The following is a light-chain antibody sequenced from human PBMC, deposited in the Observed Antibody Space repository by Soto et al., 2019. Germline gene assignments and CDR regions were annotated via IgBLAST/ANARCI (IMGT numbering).Light chain of an antibody. CDR3: QQLNSYPLT. V-gene: IGKV1-5*01. J-gene: IGKJ4*01. CDR2: EAS. Sequence: DIQMNQSPSTLSASVGDRVTITCRASQSIRRWLAWYQQKPGKGPNLMIFEASSLQSGVPSRFSGSGSGTDFTLTISSLQPEDFATYYCQQLNSYPLTFGGGTKVDI. CDR1: QSIRRW.